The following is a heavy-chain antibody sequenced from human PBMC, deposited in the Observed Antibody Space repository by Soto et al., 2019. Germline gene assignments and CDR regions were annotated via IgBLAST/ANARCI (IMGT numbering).Heavy chain of an antibody. CDR2: IWYDGSNK. D-gene: IGHD3-10*01. V-gene: IGHV3-33*01. CDR3: ARGPERFGELFLDY. Sequence: PGGSLRLSCAASGFTFSSYGMHWVRQAPGKGLEWVAVIWYDGSNKYYADSVKGRFTISRDNSKNTLYLQMNSLRAEDTAVYYCARGPERFGELFLDYWGQGTLVTVSS. CDR1: GFTFSSYG. J-gene: IGHJ4*02.